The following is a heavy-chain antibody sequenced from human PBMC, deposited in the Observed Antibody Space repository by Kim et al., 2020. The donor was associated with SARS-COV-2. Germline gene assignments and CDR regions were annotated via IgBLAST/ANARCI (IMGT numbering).Heavy chain of an antibody. J-gene: IGHJ4*02. Sequence: GGSLRLSCAASGFTLSSYGMHWVRQAPGKGLVWVSRMSGGGGSTCYADSVKGRFTISRDNAKNALYLQMNSLRVEDTAVYYCARRAYSSGWWYFDFWGQGTLVTFST. D-gene: IGHD6-19*01. CDR1: GFTLSSYG. V-gene: IGHV3-74*01. CDR2: MSGGGGST. CDR3: ARRAYSSGWWYFDF.